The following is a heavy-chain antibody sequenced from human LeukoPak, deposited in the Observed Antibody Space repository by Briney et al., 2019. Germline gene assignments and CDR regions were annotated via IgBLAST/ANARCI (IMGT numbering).Heavy chain of an antibody. J-gene: IGHJ6*02. Sequence: PGRSLRLSCAASGFXFSSYGIHWVRQAPGKGLEWVAVIWYDGSNKYYADSVKGRFTISRDNSKNTLYLQMNSLRAEDTAVYYCARENCSSTSCYDDYYYGMDVWGQGTTVTVSS. CDR2: IWYDGSNK. V-gene: IGHV3-33*01. D-gene: IGHD2-2*01. CDR3: ARENCSSTSCYDDYYYGMDV. CDR1: GFXFSSYG.